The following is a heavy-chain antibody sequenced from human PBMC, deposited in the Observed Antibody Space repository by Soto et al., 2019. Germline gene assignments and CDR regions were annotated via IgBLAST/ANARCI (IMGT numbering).Heavy chain of an antibody. CDR2: IYYSGST. V-gene: IGHV4-31*03. D-gene: IGHD1-26*01. Sequence: QVQLQESGPGLVKPSQTLSLICTVSGGSISIGGYYWSWIRQHPGKGLEWIGYIYYSGSTYYNPSLQSRVTILLDTSKNQFSLKLSSVPAADTAVYYCARGRAIVGDTAFDYWGQGTLVTVSS. CDR3: ARGRAIVGDTAFDY. J-gene: IGHJ4*02. CDR1: GGSISIGGYY.